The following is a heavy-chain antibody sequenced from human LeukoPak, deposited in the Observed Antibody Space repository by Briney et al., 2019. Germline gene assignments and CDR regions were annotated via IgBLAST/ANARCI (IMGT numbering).Heavy chain of an antibody. J-gene: IGHJ6*03. D-gene: IGHD3-9*01. CDR1: GGSISSSSYY. Sequence: PSETLSLTCTVSGGSISSSSYYWGWIRQPPGKGLEWIGSIYYSATTYYNPSLKSRVTISVDKSKNQFSLKLSSVTAADTAVYYCASGTYYDILTGYSYYYYMDVWGKGTTVTVSS. CDR2: IYYSATT. CDR3: ASGTYYDILTGYSYYYYMDV. V-gene: IGHV4-39*07.